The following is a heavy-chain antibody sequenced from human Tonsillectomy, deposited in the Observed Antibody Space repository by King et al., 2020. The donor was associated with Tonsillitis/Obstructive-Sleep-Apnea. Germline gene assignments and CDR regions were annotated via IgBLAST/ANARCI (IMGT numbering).Heavy chain of an antibody. Sequence: QLVQSGGGLIQPGGSLRLSCAASGLTVSSNYMSWVRQAPGKGLEWVSVIYSGGSTYYADSVKGRFTISRDSSKNKLYLQMNSLRAEDTAVYYCASLYYDFFYGMDVWGQGTTVTVSS. D-gene: IGHD3-3*01. J-gene: IGHJ6*02. CDR2: IYSGGST. CDR1: GLTVSSNY. CDR3: ASLYYDFFYGMDV. V-gene: IGHV3-53*01.